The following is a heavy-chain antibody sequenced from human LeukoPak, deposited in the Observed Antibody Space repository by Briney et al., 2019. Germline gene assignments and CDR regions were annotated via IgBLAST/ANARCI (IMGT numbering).Heavy chain of an antibody. Sequence: SETLSLTCTVSGGSISSGGYYWSWIRQHPGKGLEWIGYIYYSGSTYYNPSLKSRVTISVDTSKNQSSLKLSSVTAADTAVYYCARRAALYDSSGTQYYYYYGMDVWGQGTTVTVSS. V-gene: IGHV4-31*03. CDR3: ARRAALYDSSGTQYYYYYGMDV. CDR2: IYYSGST. CDR1: GGSISSGGYY. D-gene: IGHD3-22*01. J-gene: IGHJ6*02.